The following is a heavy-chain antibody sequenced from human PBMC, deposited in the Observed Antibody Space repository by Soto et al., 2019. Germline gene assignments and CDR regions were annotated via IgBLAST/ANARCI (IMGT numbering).Heavy chain of an antibody. J-gene: IGHJ6*02. CDR2: ISGSGGST. CDR1: GFTFSSYA. V-gene: IGHV3-23*01. CDR3: AKERKQWLVPRAYYYYYGMDV. Sequence: GGSLRFSCAASGFTFSSYAMSWVRQAPGKGLEWVSAISGSGGSTYYADSVKGRFTISRDNSKNTLYLQMNSLRAEDTAVYYCAKERKQWLVPRAYYYYYGMDVWGQGTTVTVSS. D-gene: IGHD6-19*01.